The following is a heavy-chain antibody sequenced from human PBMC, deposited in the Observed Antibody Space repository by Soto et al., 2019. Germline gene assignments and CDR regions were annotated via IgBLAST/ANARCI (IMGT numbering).Heavy chain of an antibody. J-gene: IGHJ3*02. V-gene: IGHV3-23*01. CDR2: ISGSGGST. D-gene: IGHD6-6*01. Sequence: GGSLRLSCAASGFTFSSYAMSWVRQAPGKGLEWVSAISGSGGSTYYADSVKGRFTISRDNSKNTLYLQMNSPRAEDTAVYYCAKCPSTPGGVAAQAFDIWGQGTMVTVSS. CDR1: GFTFSSYA. CDR3: AKCPSTPGGVAAQAFDI.